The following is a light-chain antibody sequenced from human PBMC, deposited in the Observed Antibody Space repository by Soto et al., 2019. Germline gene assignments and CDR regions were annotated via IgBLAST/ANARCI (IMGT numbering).Light chain of an antibody. CDR3: LQGTHWPIT. Sequence: DVVMTQSPLSLPVTLGQPASISCRSNQSLVHSDGIVYFSWFHQRPGRSPRRLIYKVSNRYSGVLVRFSGSRSGTDCSLKISRVEAEDVVFYYCLQGTHWPITFVEWRRLEIK. CDR1: QSLVHSDGIVY. J-gene: IGKJ5*01. CDR2: KVS. V-gene: IGKV2-30*02.